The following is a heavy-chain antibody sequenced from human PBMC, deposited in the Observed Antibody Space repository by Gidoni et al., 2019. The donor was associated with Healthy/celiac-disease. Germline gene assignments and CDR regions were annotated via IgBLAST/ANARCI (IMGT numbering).Heavy chain of an antibody. CDR3: ARDGGYCSSTSCYFSFSFDY. V-gene: IGHV3-30-3*01. CDR2: ISYDGSNK. CDR1: GFTFSSYA. Sequence: QVQLVESGGGVVQPGRSLSLSCAASGFTFSSYAMHWVRQAPGKGLEWVAVISYDGSNKYYADSVKGRFTISRDNSKNTLYLQMNSLRAEDTAVYYCARDGGYCSSTSCYFSFSFDYWGQGTLVTVSS. D-gene: IGHD2-2*01. J-gene: IGHJ4*02.